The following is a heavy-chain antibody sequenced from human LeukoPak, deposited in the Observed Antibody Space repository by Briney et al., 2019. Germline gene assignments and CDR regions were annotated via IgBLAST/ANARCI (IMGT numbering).Heavy chain of an antibody. J-gene: IGHJ3*02. CDR1: GFTFSSYS. D-gene: IGHD3-10*01. Sequence: PGGSLRLSCAASGFTFSSYSMNWVRQAPGKGLEWVSGNNWNGESPGYVASVKGRLTIYRANAKNSLSLNMDILRAEDPALYYGATLRSGSYVDALVIWGHGTMVTVSS. V-gene: IGHV3-20*04. CDR2: NNWNGESP. CDR3: ATLRSGSYVDALVI.